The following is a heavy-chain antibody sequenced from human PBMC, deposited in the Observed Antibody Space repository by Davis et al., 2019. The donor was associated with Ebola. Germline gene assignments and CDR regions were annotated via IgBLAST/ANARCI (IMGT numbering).Heavy chain of an antibody. D-gene: IGHD3-3*01. J-gene: IGHJ4*02. Sequence: GGSLRLSCAASGFTFSSYEMNWVRQAPGKGLEWVSYISSSGSTIYYADSVKGRFTISRDNAKNSLYLQMNSLRAEDTAVYYCASLYDFWSGRYDYWGQGTLVTVSS. CDR3: ASLYDFWSGRYDY. V-gene: IGHV3-48*03. CDR1: GFTFSSYE. CDR2: ISSSGSTI.